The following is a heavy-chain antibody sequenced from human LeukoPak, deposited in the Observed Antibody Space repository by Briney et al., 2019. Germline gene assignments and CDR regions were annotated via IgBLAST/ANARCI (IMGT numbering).Heavy chain of an antibody. CDR1: GYTLTSHG. Sequence: ASVKVSCKTSGYTLTSHGISWVRQAPGQGLEWMGWISANNGDTKYAQRMQDRLTMTTDTSTSTAYMDLRSLSSDDTAIYYCARDWPTVIADYWGQGTLVTVSS. V-gene: IGHV1-18*01. CDR3: ARDWPTVIADY. D-gene: IGHD4-11*01. J-gene: IGHJ4*02. CDR2: ISANNGDT.